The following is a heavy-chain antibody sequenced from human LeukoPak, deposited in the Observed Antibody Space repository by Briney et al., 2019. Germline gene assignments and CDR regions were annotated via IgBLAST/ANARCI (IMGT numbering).Heavy chain of an antibody. CDR2: ISYDGSNK. CDR1: GFTFSSYA. J-gene: IGHJ5*02. CDR3: ASNSDGDDAWFDP. Sequence: PGGSLRLSCAASGFTFSSYAMHWVRQAPGKGLEWVAVISYDGSNKHYADSVKGRFTISRDNSKNTLYLQINSLRAEDTAVYYCASNSDGDDAWFDPWGQGTLVTVSS. D-gene: IGHD4-17*01. V-gene: IGHV3-30-3*01.